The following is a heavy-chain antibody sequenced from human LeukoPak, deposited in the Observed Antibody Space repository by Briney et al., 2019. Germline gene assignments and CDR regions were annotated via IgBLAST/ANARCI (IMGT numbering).Heavy chain of an antibody. V-gene: IGHV3-23*01. CDR2: ISGSGGST. CDR1: GFTFSSYA. D-gene: IGHD6-19*01. Sequence: PGASLRLSCAASGFTFSSYAMSWVRQAPGKGLEWVSAISGSGGSTYYADSVKGRFTISRDNSKNTLYLQMNSLRAEDTAVYYCANGAVAGYYYYYGMDVWGKGTTVTVSS. J-gene: IGHJ6*04. CDR3: ANGAVAGYYYYYGMDV.